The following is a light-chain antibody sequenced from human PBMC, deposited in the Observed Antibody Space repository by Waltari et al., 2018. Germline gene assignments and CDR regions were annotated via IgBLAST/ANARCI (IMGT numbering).Light chain of an antibody. V-gene: IGKV2-28*01. CDR2: LGS. J-gene: IGKJ2*01. CDR3: MQALQTPPT. CDR1: QSLLHSNGYNY. Sequence: DIAMTQSQLSLPLTPGEPSSIPCRSSQSLLHSNGYNYLDWYLQKPGQSPQLLIYLGSNRASGVPDRFSGSGSGTDFTLKISRVEAEDVGVYYCMQALQTPPTFGQGTKLEIK.